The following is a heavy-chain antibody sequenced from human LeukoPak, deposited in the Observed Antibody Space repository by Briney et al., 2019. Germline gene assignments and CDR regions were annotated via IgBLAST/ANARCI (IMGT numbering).Heavy chain of an antibody. CDR2: IYHSGST. D-gene: IGHD2-2*01. V-gene: IGHV4-4*02. CDR1: GGSISSSNW. CDR3: ARENCSSTSCKLYYGMDV. Sequence: SGTLSLTCAVSGGSISSSNWWSWVRQPPGKGLEWIGEIYHSGSTNYNPSLKSRVTIPVDKSKNQFSLKLSSVTAADTAVYYCARENCSSTSCKLYYGMDVWGQGTTVTVSS. J-gene: IGHJ6*02.